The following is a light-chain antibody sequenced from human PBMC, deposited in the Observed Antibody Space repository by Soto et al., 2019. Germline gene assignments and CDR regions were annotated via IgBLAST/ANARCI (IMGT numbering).Light chain of an antibody. J-gene: IGKJ2*01. Sequence: EVVLSQSPGTLSLSPGERATLACRASQSVSSSHLAWYQQKPGQAPRLLLCGASSMAAGIPDRFRGRGSGTDFTLTISRLEPEDFAVYYYQQYDSSESTFGQGTK. CDR2: GAS. CDR1: QSVSSSH. V-gene: IGKV3-20*01. CDR3: QQYDSSEST.